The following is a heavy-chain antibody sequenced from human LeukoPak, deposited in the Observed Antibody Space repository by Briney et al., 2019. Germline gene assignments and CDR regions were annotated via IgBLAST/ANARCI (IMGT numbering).Heavy chain of an antibody. CDR3: ARIWWLWTRTGGYFDY. CDR2: ISAYNGNT. J-gene: IGHJ4*02. Sequence: SVRVSPKASGYTLTSYGISCVRQAPGQGLEWRGWISAYNGNTNHAQKLQGRGTITTRTATSTAYIELRSWRCDDTAVDYCARIWWLWTRTGGYFDYGGQGTLVTVSS. V-gene: IGHV1-18*01. CDR1: GYTLTSYG. D-gene: IGHD5-12*01.